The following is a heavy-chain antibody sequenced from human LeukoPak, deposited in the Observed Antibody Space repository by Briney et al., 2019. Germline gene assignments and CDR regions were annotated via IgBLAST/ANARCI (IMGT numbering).Heavy chain of an antibody. CDR1: GGSISSSTYY. CDR3: ARGQYARTIFGVVISTDWFDP. V-gene: IGHV4-39*01. D-gene: IGHD3-3*01. CDR2: IYYTGST. J-gene: IGHJ5*02. Sequence: SETLSLTCTVSGGSISSSTYYWGWIRQPPGKGLEWIASIYYTGSTNYNPSLKSRVTISVDTSKNQFSLKLSSVTAADTAVYYCARGQYARTIFGVVISTDWFDPWGQGTLVTVSS.